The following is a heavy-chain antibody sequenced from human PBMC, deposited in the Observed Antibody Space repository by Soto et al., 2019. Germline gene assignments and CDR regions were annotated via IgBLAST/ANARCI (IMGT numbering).Heavy chain of an antibody. D-gene: IGHD5-12*01. Sequence: PGGSLRLSCSASGFTFSSYAMHWVRQAPGKGLEYASAISSSGSSTYYADSVKGRSTISRDNSKKTLYLQMTSLTVEDTAVYYCVKGKYSASGLLDWFDPWGQGTVVTVSS. V-gene: IGHV3-64D*06. CDR2: ISSSGSST. J-gene: IGHJ5*02. CDR1: GFTFSSYA. CDR3: VKGKYSASGLLDWFDP.